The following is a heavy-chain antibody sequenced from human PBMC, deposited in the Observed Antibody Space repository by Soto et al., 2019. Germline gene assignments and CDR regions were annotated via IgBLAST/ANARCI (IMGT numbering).Heavy chain of an antibody. CDR1: GFTFSSYS. V-gene: IGHV3-21*01. CDR2: ISSSSSYI. CDR3: ARGDNWNPFVTFDY. J-gene: IGHJ4*01. Sequence: GSLRLSCAASGFTFSSYSMNWVRQAPGKGLEWVSSISSSSSYIYYADSVKGRFTISRDNAKNSLYLQMNSLRAEDTAVYYCARGDNWNPFVTFDYWGHGTLVTVSS. D-gene: IGHD1-20*01.